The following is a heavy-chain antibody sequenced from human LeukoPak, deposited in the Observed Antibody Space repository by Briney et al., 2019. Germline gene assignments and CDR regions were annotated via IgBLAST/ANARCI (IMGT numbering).Heavy chain of an antibody. Sequence: ASVKVSCKFSGYTLTELSMHWVRQAPGKGLEWMGGFDPEDGETIYAQKFQGRVTMTEDTSTDTAYMELSSLRSEDTAVYYCATGRGKPMVRGVIINNWFDPRGQGTLVTVSS. V-gene: IGHV1-24*01. CDR1: GYTLTELS. CDR2: FDPEDGET. D-gene: IGHD3-10*01. J-gene: IGHJ5*02. CDR3: ATGRGKPMVRGVIINNWFDP.